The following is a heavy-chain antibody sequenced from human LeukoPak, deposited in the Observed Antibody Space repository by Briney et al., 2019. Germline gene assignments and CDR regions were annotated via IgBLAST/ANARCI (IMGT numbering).Heavy chain of an antibody. CDR3: VKSSSSRFDP. CDR1: YDSITDYF. CDR2: IRNSGPT. J-gene: IGHJ5*02. Sequence: SETLSLTCTVSYDSITDYFWSWIRQPPGKGLEWIAYIRNSGPTRYSPSLQSRVTISLDTSKNQFSLKLTSVTAADTAIYYCVKSSSSRFDPWGQGTLVTVSS. D-gene: IGHD2-2*01. V-gene: IGHV4-59*01.